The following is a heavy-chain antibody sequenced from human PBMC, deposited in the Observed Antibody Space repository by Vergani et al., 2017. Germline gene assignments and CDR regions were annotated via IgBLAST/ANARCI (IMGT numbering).Heavy chain of an antibody. CDR3: ARHEVNYYDSSGYYWTDWFDP. CDR2: IYYSGST. Sequence: QLQLQESGPGLVKPSETLSLTCTVSGGSISSSSYYWGWIRQPPGKGLGWIGSIYYSGSTYYNPSLKSRVTIYVDTSNNQFSLKLSSVTAADTAVYYCARHEVNYYDSSGYYWTDWFDPWGQGTLVTVSS. D-gene: IGHD3-22*01. V-gene: IGHV4-39*01. J-gene: IGHJ5*02. CDR1: GGSISSSSYY.